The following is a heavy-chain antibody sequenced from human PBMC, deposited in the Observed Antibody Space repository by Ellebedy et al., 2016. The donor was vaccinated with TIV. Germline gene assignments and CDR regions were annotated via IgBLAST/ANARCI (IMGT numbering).Heavy chain of an antibody. D-gene: IGHD2-15*01. CDR1: GGSISSSGYY. CDR3: ARGPEDQFEAFHI. CDR2: IYYSGTT. Sequence: MPSETLSLTCTVSGGSISSSGYYWAWIRQPPGKGLEWIGSIYYSGTTYYNPSLKSRVTISIDTSKNQLSLKMSSVTAADTAVYYCARGPEDQFEAFHIWGQGTMVTVSS. J-gene: IGHJ3*02. V-gene: IGHV4-39*07.